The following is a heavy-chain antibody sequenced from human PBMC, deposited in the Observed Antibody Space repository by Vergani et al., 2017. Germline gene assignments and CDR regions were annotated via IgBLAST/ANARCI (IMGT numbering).Heavy chain of an antibody. Sequence: EVQLLESGGSLKQPGGSVRLSCAASGFTFSTYAMHWVRQAPGKGLEWVSALTGGGGSTYYADSFKGRFIISRDNSRDTLYLQMNSLRPEDTATYYCAIDDGGYENFYDSWGQGTLVTVSS. D-gene: IGHD5-12*01. CDR1: GFTFSTYA. CDR3: AIDDGGYENFYDS. V-gene: IGHV3-23*01. CDR2: LTGGGGST. J-gene: IGHJ4*02.